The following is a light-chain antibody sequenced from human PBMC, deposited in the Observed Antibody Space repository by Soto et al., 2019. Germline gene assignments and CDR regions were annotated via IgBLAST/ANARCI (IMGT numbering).Light chain of an antibody. CDR3: QQYGTSAPIT. J-gene: IGKJ5*01. V-gene: IGKV3-20*01. CDR1: QSVSSNY. CDR2: DAS. Sequence: EIVLTQSPGTLSLSPGERATLSCRASQSVSSNYLAWYQQKPGQAPSLLIYDASSRATGIPDRFSGGGSGTEFTLTISRLEPEDFAMYYCQQYGTSAPITFVQGTRLEIE.